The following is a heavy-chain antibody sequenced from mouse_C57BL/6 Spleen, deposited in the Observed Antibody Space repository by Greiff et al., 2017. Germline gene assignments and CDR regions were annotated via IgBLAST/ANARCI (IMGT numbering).Heavy chain of an antibody. J-gene: IGHJ4*01. V-gene: IGHV1-39*01. D-gene: IGHD3-2*02. Sequence: VQLKQSGPELVKPGASVKISCKASGYSFTDYNMNWVKQSNGKSLEWIGVINPNYGTTSYNQKFKGKATLTVDQSSSTAYMQLNSLTSEDSAVYYGARGGAAQATDAMDYWGQGTSVTVSS. CDR1: GYSFTDYN. CDR3: ARGGAAQATDAMDY. CDR2: INPNYGTT.